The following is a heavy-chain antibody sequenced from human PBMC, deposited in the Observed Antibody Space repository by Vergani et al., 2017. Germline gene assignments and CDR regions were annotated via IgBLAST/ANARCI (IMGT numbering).Heavy chain of an antibody. D-gene: IGHD3-22*01. CDR3: ARDPYYYDSSYMDYGMDV. J-gene: IGHJ6*02. CDR1: GFTFSSYS. Sequence: EVQLLESGVGLVQPGGSLRLSCAASGFTFSSYSMNWVRQAPGKGLEWVSSISSSSSYIYYADSVKGRFTISRDNAKNSLYLQMNSLRAEDTAVYYCARDPYYYDSSYMDYGMDVWGQGTTVTVSS. V-gene: IGHV3-21*01. CDR2: ISSSSSYI.